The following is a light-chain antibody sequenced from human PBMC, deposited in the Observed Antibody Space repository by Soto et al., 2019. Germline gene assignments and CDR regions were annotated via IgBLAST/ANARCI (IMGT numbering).Light chain of an antibody. CDR2: AAS. Sequence: DIQMTQSPSSLSASVGDRVTLTCRASQSISSYLNWYQQKPGKAPKLLIYAASSLQSGVPSRFSGSGSGTDFTLTISSLQPEDFETYYCQQSYTNPLYTLGQGTKLEIK. V-gene: IGKV1-39*01. CDR3: QQSYTNPLYT. J-gene: IGKJ2*01. CDR1: QSISSY.